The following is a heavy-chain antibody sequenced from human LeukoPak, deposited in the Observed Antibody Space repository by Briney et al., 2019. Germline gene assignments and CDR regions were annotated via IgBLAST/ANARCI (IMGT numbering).Heavy chain of an antibody. V-gene: IGHV4-34*01. CDR2: INHSGST. CDR1: GGSFSGYY. Sequence: SETLSLTCAVYGGSFSGYYWSWFRQPPGKGLEWIGEINHSGSTNYNPSLKSRVTVSVDTSKNQFSLKLSSVTAADTAVYYCASGYYYDAFDIWGQGTMVTVSS. CDR3: ASGYYYDAFDI. D-gene: IGHD3-22*01. J-gene: IGHJ3*02.